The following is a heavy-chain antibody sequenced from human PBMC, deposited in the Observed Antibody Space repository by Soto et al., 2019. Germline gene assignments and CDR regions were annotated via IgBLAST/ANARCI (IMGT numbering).Heavy chain of an antibody. J-gene: IGHJ6*02. CDR1: GFTFSSYG. CDR2: IWYDGSNK. V-gene: IGHV3-33*01. Sequence: QPAGSLRLSCAASGFTFSSYGMHWVRQAPGKGLEWVAVIWYDGSNKYYADSVKGRFTISRDNSKNTLYLQMNSLRAEDTAVYYCARVDAWGGVVPAANDMEVWGQGTRVTGS. CDR3: ARVDAWGGVVPAANDMEV. D-gene: IGHD2-2*01.